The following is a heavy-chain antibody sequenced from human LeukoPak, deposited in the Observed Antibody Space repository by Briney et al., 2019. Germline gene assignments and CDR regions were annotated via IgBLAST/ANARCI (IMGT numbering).Heavy chain of an antibody. CDR3: AREIIGRSLQSDAFDI. D-gene: IGHD5-24*01. Sequence: AAVNVSCKASLYTLTGYYMHGVRPAPARGLEGMGWINPNSGGTNYAQKFQGRVTMTRDTSSSTAYMELSRLKTDDTAVDYCAREIIGRSLQSDAFDIWGQGTMVTVSS. V-gene: IGHV1-2*02. CDR2: INPNSGGT. CDR1: LYTLTGYY. J-gene: IGHJ3*02.